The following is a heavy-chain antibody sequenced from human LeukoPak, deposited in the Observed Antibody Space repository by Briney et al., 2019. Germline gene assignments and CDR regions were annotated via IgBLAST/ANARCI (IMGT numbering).Heavy chain of an antibody. J-gene: IGHJ4*02. V-gene: IGHV1-18*01. Sequence: ASVQVSCKSSGYTFTNYGLSWVRQAPGQGLEWMGWISGYNGHKKHAQNLQDRLTMTADTSRSTAYMELRSLRPDDTAVYFCARDSDIVTDRRADYPLAHWGQGTLVTVSS. CDR2: ISGYNGHK. D-gene: IGHD5-12*01. CDR1: GYTFTNYG. CDR3: ARDSDIVTDRRADYPLAH.